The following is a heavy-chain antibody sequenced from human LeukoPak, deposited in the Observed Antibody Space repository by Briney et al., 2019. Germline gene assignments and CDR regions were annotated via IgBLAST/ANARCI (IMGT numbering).Heavy chain of an antibody. V-gene: IGHV1-2*02. Sequence: ASVKVSCKASGYTFTGYYMHWVRQAPGQGLEWMGWINPNSGGTNYAQKFQGRVTMTRDTSISTAYMGLSRLRSDDTAVYYCARLYDSSGYYNLDLDYWGQGTLVTVSS. CDR2: INPNSGGT. J-gene: IGHJ4*02. D-gene: IGHD3-22*01. CDR1: GYTFTGYY. CDR3: ARLYDSSGYYNLDLDY.